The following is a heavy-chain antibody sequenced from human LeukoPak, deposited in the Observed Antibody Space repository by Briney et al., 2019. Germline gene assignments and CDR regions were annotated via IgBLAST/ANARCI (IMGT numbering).Heavy chain of an antibody. J-gene: IGHJ5*02. D-gene: IGHD6-6*01. CDR3: ARVSRDYSSSSRGWFDP. Sequence: GGTLRLSCAASGFTFSSSWMSWVRQAPGKGREWVANIKHDGGEEYYMDYVKGRFTISRDNAKNSLYLQMSSLRAEDTAVYYCARVSRDYSSSSRGWFDPWGQGTLVTVSS. CDR2: IKHDGGEE. V-gene: IGHV3-7*01. CDR1: GFTFSSSW.